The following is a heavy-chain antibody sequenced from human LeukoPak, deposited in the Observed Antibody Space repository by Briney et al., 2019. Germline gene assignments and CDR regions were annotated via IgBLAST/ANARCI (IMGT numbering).Heavy chain of an antibody. CDR2: IKSKTDGGTT. Sequence: GGSLRLSCAASGFTFSNAWMSWVRQAPGKGLEWVGRIKSKTDGGTTDYAAPVKGRFTISRNDSKNTLYLQMNSLKTEDTAVYYCTTVSSGWNDGYGMDVWGQGTTVTVSS. D-gene: IGHD1-1*01. V-gene: IGHV3-15*01. CDR3: TTVSSGWNDGYGMDV. J-gene: IGHJ6*02. CDR1: GFTFSNAW.